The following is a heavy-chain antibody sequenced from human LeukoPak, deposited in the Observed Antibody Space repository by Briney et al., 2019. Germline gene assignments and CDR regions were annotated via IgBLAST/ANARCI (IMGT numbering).Heavy chain of an antibody. CDR1: GYTLTELS. Sequence: ASVKVSCKVSGYTLTELSMHWVRQAPGKGLEWMGGFDPEDGETIYAQKFQGRVTMTEDTSTDTAYMELSSLRSEDTAVYYCARVSDSTYCGGDCYPGAEYFQHWGQGTLVTVSS. V-gene: IGHV1-24*01. CDR3: ARVSDSTYCGGDCYPGAEYFQH. D-gene: IGHD2-21*01. J-gene: IGHJ1*01. CDR2: FDPEDGET.